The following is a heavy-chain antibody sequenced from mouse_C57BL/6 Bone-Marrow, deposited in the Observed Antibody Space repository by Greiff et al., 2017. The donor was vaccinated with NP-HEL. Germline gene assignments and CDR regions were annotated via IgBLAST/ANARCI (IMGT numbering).Heavy chain of an antibody. CDR1: GYTFTGYG. CDR3: ARVDYGSEGFAY. J-gene: IGHJ3*01. D-gene: IGHD1-1*01. V-gene: IGHV1-9*01. CDR2: ILDGSGST. Sequence: VQLQQSGAELMKPGASVKLSCKATGYTFTGYGIEWVKQRPGHGLEWIGEILDGSGSTNYIEKVKGKATFSADTATNTAYLQLSRLTTEDSAIYYCARVDYGSEGFAYWGQGTLVTVSA.